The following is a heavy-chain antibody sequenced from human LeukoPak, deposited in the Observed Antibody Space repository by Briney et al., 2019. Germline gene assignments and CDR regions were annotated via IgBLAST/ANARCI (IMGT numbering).Heavy chain of an antibody. CDR1: GYTFTSYY. J-gene: IGHJ4*02. CDR2: INPSGGST. CDR3: ARDYGLGATIPAPTDY. Sequence: GASVKVSCKASGYTFTSYYMHWVRQAPGQGLEWMGIINPSGGSTSYAHKFQGRVTMTRDMSTSTVYMELSSLRSEDTAVYYCARDYGLGATIPAPTDYWGQGTLVTVSS. D-gene: IGHD1-26*01. V-gene: IGHV1-46*01.